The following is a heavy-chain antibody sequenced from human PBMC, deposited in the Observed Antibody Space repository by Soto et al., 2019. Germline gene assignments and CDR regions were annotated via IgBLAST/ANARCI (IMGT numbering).Heavy chain of an antibody. J-gene: IGHJ6*02. CDR2: ISAYNGNT. D-gene: IGHD3-22*01. V-gene: IGHV1-18*01. CDR1: GYTFTSYG. CDR3: ARDVGRRYYYDSSGFYGMDV. Sequence: QVQLVQSGAEVKKPGASVKVSCKASGYTFTSYGISWVRQAPGQGLEWMGWISAYNGNTNYAQKLPGRVTMTTDTSTSTAYMELRSLRSDDTSVYYCARDVGRRYYYDSSGFYGMDVWDQGTTVTVSS.